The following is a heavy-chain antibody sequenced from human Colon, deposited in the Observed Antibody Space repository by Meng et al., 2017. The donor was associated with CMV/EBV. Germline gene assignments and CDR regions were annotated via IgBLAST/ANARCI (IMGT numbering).Heavy chain of an antibody. J-gene: IGHJ4*02. CDR2: INSNSGAT. D-gene: IGHD1-26*01. CDR3: ARDPSGSRVPFDY. Sequence: SGCEVKKAGAYGEASCKAYGDTFSDYYIHGVLQAPGQGLEWMGWINSNSGATDYAQKFQGRLTMTRDTSITTVYMELSSLRSDDTAVYYCARDPSGSRVPFDYWGQGSLVTVSS. CDR1: GDTFSDYY. V-gene: IGHV1-2*02.